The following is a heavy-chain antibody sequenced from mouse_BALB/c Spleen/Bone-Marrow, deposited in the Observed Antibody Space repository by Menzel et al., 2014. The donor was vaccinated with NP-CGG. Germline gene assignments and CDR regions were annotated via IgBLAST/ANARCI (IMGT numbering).Heavy chain of an antibody. CDR2: ISLYSGNT. CDR1: GYTFTAYG. V-gene: IGHV1-67*01. J-gene: IGHJ4*01. CDR3: ARGDYRSGETMDY. Sequence: VQLQQSGPELVRPGVSVKISCKGSGYTFTAYGMHWVKQSHAKSLEWIGLISLYSGNTNYNQKFKEKAAMTVDKSSSKDYMELDRFTTEDSANYYGARGDYRSGETMDYWGQGTSVTVSS. D-gene: IGHD2-14*01.